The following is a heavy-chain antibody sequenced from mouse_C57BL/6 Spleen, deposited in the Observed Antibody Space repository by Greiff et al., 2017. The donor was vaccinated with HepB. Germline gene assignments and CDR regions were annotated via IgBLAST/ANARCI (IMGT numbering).Heavy chain of an antibody. J-gene: IGHJ3*01. D-gene: IGHD1-3*01. V-gene: IGHV1-81*01. CDR2: IYPRSGNT. CDR3: ERELFAY. CDR1: GYTFTSYG. Sequence: VQLQQSGAELARPGASVKLSCKASGYTFTSYGISWVKQRTGQGLEWTGEIYPRSGNTYYNEKFKGKVTLTADKSSSTAYMELSSLTSEDSAVYFCERELFAYWGQGTLVTVSA.